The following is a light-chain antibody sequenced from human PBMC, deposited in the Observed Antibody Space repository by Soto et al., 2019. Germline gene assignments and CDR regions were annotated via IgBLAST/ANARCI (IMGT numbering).Light chain of an antibody. J-gene: IGKJ5*01. CDR1: QGIGDT. CDR3: QQCSKWTVK. Sequence: EIDMSKPPATLSASHTNGATLSFRASQGIGDTLAWYQQKPGQAPRLFIYDASNRATGIPARFSGSGSGTDFTLTISSLEPEDFAVYYCQQCSKWTVKFGQGTRLEIK. CDR2: DAS. V-gene: IGKV3D-11*03.